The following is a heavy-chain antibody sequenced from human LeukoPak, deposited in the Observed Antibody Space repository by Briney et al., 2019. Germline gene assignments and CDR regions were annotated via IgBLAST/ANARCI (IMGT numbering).Heavy chain of an antibody. D-gene: IGHD1-20*01. J-gene: IGHJ6*02. V-gene: IGHV3-48*03. CDR3: ARPITGPAGMDV. CDR2: ISSSGSTI. Sequence: QSGGSLRLSCAASGFTFSSYEMNWVRQAPGKGLEWVSYISSSGSTIYYADSVKGRFTISRDNAKNSLYLQMNSLGAEDTAVYYCARPITGPAGMDVWGQGTTVTVSS. CDR1: GFTFSSYE.